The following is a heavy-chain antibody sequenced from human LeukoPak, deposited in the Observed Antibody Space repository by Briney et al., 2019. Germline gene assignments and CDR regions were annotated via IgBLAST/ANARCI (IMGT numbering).Heavy chain of an antibody. J-gene: IGHJ4*02. V-gene: IGHV3-33*01. D-gene: IGHD1-1*01. CDR2: IWYDGSNK. CDR1: GFTFSSYG. Sequence: PGGSLRLSCAASGFTFSSYGMHWVRQAPGKGLEWVAVIWYDGSNKYYADSVKGRFTISGDNAKNSLYLQMNSLRAEDTAVYYCARELALYFDHWGQGTLVTVSS. CDR3: ARELALYFDH.